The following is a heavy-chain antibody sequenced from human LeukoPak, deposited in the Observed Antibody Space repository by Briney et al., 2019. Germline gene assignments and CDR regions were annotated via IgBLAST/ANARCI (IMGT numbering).Heavy chain of an antibody. V-gene: IGHV3-15*01. Sequence: GGSLRLSCAASGFTFSNAWMSWVRQAPGKGLEWVGRIKSKTDGGTTDYAAPVKGRFTISRDDSKNTLYLQMNSLKTEDTAVYYCTTHPERYDILTGYSQTDYWGQGTLVTVSS. J-gene: IGHJ4*02. CDR3: TTHPERYDILTGYSQTDY. CDR1: GFTFSNAW. CDR2: IKSKTDGGTT. D-gene: IGHD3-9*01.